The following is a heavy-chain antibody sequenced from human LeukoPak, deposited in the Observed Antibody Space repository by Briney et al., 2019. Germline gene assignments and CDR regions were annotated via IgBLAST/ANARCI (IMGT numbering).Heavy chain of an antibody. CDR2: IYYSGST. CDR1: GGSISSSSYY. J-gene: IGHJ4*02. Sequence: SETLCLTCTVSGGSISSSSYYWGWIRQPPGKGLEWIGSIYYSGSTYYNPSLKSRVTISVDTSKNQFSLKLSSVTAADTAVYYCARDRYFRNIDYWGQGTLVTVSS. CDR3: ARDRYFRNIDY. D-gene: IGHD1-14*01. V-gene: IGHV4-39*07.